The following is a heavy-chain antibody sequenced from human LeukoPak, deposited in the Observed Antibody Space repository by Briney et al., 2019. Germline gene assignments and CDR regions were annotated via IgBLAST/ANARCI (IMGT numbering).Heavy chain of an antibody. D-gene: IGHD3-10*01. V-gene: IGHV3-66*01. J-gene: IGHJ2*01. CDR1: GFNVSNHY. CDR3: VRDQAYYGSGSYSWYFDV. Sequence: GGSLRLSCAASGFNVSNHYMSWVRQAPAKGLEWVSIIYSGGTTHHAASVKGRFNISRDTSKNTLYLQMNGLRDEDTAVYFCVRDQAYYGSGSYSWYFDVWGRGTLVAVSS. CDR2: IYSGGTT.